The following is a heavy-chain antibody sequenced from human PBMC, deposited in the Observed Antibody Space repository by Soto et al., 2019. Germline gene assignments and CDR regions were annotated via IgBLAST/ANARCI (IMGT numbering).Heavy chain of an antibody. CDR3: ARSTWYSSSFYYYYYGMDV. V-gene: IGHV3-33*01. Sequence: PGGSLRLSCAASGFAFSSYGMHWVRQAPGKGLEWVAVIWYDGSNKYYADSVKGRFTISRDNSKNTLYLQMNSLRAEDTAVYYCARSTWYSSSFYYYYYGMDVWGQGTTVTVSS. D-gene: IGHD6-13*01. J-gene: IGHJ6*02. CDR2: IWYDGSNK. CDR1: GFAFSSYG.